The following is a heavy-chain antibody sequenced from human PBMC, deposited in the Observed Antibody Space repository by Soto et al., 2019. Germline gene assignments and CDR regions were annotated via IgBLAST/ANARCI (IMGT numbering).Heavy chain of an antibody. CDR2: INHSGST. V-gene: IGHV4-34*01. J-gene: IGHJ6*03. CDR3: ARGYPYYDFWSGYYRTTGNYYYYMDV. D-gene: IGHD3-3*01. Sequence: ENLSLTCAVYGGSFSGYYWSWIRQPPGKGLEWIGEINHSGSTNYNPSLKSRVTISVDTSKNQFSLKLSSVTAADTAVYYCARGYPYYDFWSGYYRTTGNYYYYMDVWGKGTTVTVSS. CDR1: GGSFSGYY.